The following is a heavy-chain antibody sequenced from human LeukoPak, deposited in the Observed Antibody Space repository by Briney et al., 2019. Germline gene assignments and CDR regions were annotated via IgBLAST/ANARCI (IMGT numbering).Heavy chain of an antibody. V-gene: IGHV3-48*01. D-gene: IGHD5-18*01. CDR2: ISSSSSTI. J-gene: IGHJ4*02. CDR1: GFTFSSYS. CDR3: ARDLEGTSYGYLDY. Sequence: PGGSLRLSCAASGFTFSSYSMNWVRQAPGKGLEWVSYISSSSSTIYYADSVKGRFTISRDNAKNSLYLQMNSLRAEDTAMYYCARDLEGTSYGYLDYWGQGTLVTVSS.